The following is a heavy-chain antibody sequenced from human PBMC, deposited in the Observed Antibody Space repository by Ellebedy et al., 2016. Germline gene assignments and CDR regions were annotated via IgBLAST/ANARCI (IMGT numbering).Heavy chain of an antibody. CDR1: GGTFRIFA. CDR2: IIPLFTTT. V-gene: IGHV1-69*13. Sequence: SVKVSXKASGGTFRIFAISWLRQAPGQGLEWIGGIIPLFTTTNYAQKFQGRVTITADESTSTAYMELSSLRSEDTAVYYCAREGDDGDYGWFDPWGQGTLVTVSS. J-gene: IGHJ5*02. D-gene: IGHD4-17*01. CDR3: AREGDDGDYGWFDP.